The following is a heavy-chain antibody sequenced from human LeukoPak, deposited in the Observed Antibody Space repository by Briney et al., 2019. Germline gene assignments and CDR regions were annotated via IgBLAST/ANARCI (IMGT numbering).Heavy chain of an antibody. CDR1: GYTFTSYY. V-gene: IGHV1-46*01. Sequence: ASVKVSCKASGYTFTSYYTHWVRQAPGQGLEWMGIINPSGGSTSYAQKFQGRVTMTRDMSTSTVYMELSSLRSEDTAVYYCARGVRAGTTGYWGQGTLVTVSS. D-gene: IGHD1-7*01. CDR3: ARGVRAGTTGY. J-gene: IGHJ4*02. CDR2: INPSGGST.